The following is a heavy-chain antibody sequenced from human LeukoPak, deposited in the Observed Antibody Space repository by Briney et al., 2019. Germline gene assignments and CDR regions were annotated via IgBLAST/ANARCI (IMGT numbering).Heavy chain of an antibody. J-gene: IGHJ4*02. CDR3: ARWHYYDSSGYRL. Sequence: SETLSLTCTVSGGSISSGSYYWSWIRQPAEKGLEWIGRIYTSGSTNYNPSLKSRVTISVDTSKNQFSLKLSSVTAADTAVYYCARWHYYDSSGYRLWGQGTLVTVSS. CDR2: IYTSGST. V-gene: IGHV4-61*02. CDR1: GGSISSGSYY. D-gene: IGHD3-22*01.